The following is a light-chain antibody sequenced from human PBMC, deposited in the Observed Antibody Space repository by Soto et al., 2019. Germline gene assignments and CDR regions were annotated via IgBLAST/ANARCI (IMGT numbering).Light chain of an antibody. CDR2: QVN. CDR3: ASYAGNNVFL. CDR1: NTDVGGYKY. V-gene: IGLV2-8*01. J-gene: IGLJ1*01. Sequence: QSVLTQPPSASGAPGQSVTISCTGTNTDVGGYKYVSWYQQHPGKAPKLITYQVNRRPSGVPGRFSGSLSGNTASLTVSGLQAEDEADYYCASYAGNNVFLFGSGTKVTVL.